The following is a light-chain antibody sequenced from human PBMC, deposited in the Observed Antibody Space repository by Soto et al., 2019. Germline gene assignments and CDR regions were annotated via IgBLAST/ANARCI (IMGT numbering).Light chain of an antibody. CDR1: SRDVGAYNY. CDR3: TAFAATNVVEVL. J-gene: IGLJ3*02. CDR2: EVN. Sequence: QSVLTQPPSASGSPGQSVTISCTGTSRDVGAYNYVSWYQQHPGKAPKLIIHEVNRRPSGVPDRFSGSKSGNTASLTVSGLRIEDEADYYCTAFAATNVVEVLFGGGTKLTVL. V-gene: IGLV2-8*01.